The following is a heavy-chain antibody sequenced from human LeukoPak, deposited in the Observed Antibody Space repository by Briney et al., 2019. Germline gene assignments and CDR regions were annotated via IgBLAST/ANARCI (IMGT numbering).Heavy chain of an antibody. Sequence: SETLSLTCIVSGGSISSGDYFWSWVRQPPGKGLEWIGYIYHSGSTYYNPSLKSRITMSVDTAKNQFSLKPSSVTAADTAVYYCARDCSGTSCDLEGPQGGYYFDYWGQGILVTVSS. CDR2: IYHSGST. V-gene: IGHV4-30-4*01. D-gene: IGHD2-2*01. J-gene: IGHJ4*02. CDR1: GGSISSGDYF. CDR3: ARDCSGTSCDLEGPQGGYYFDY.